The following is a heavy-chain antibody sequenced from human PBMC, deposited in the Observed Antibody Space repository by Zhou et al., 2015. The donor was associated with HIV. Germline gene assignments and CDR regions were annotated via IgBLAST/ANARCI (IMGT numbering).Heavy chain of an antibody. CDR1: GLTLSNYW. CDR2: INQDGSEK. D-gene: IGHD4-23*01. Sequence: QLVESGGRLVQPGGSLRLSCEASGLTLSNYWMNWVRQAPGKGLEWVANINQDGSEKSYVDSVKGRFTISRDNSKDTLFLQMNDVRVEDTAVYYCVRDGPYGGNPDAFDLWGQGTMV. CDR3: VRDGPYGGNPDAFDL. V-gene: IGHV3-7*01. J-gene: IGHJ3*01.